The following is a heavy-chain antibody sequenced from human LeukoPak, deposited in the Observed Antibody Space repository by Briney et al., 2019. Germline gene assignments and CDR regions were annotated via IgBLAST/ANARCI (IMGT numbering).Heavy chain of an antibody. Sequence: KSSETLSLTCTVSDDSISYYYRGWIRQPPGKGLEWIGYFHNSGTSTYNPSLKSRVTISADTSKNQFSLKLNSLTTADTAVYYCTRGAGWLIDYWGQGILVTVPS. J-gene: IGHJ4*02. CDR1: DDSISYYY. V-gene: IGHV4-59*01. CDR2: FHNSGTS. D-gene: IGHD3-16*01. CDR3: TRGAGWLIDY.